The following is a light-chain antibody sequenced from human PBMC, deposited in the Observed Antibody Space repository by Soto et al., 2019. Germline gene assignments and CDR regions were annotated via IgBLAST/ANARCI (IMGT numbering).Light chain of an antibody. CDR3: QHLNTYPLT. J-gene: IGKJ4*01. CDR1: QGISSF. CDR2: GAS. V-gene: IGKV1-9*01. Sequence: DIPLTQSPSFLSASVGDRVTITCRASQGISSFLAWYQQKPGKAPNLLISGASTLRTGVPSRFSGGGSGTEFTLTISSLQPEDFATYYCQHLNTYPLTFGGGTKVEI.